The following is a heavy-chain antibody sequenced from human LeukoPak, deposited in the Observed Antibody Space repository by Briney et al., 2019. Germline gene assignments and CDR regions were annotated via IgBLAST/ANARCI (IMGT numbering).Heavy chain of an antibody. D-gene: IGHD2/OR15-2a*01. CDR1: GFTFSSYG. Sequence: GGSLRLSCAASGFTFSSYGMHWVRQAPGKGLDWVAVISYDGSNKYYADSVKGRFTISRDNAKNTLYLQMNSLRVEDTAVYYCVRDPLLSGDYWGQGTLVTVSS. V-gene: IGHV3-30*03. J-gene: IGHJ4*02. CDR2: ISYDGSNK. CDR3: VRDPLLSGDY.